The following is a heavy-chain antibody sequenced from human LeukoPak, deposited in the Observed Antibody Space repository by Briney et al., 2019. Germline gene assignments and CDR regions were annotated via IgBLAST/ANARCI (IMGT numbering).Heavy chain of an antibody. Sequence: GGSLRLSCVASGFTFSSYAMSWVRQAPGKGLEWVSAISISGGSTYYADSVRGRFTISRDNSKNTLYLQMNSLRAEDTAVYYCAELGITMIGGVWGKGTTVTISS. V-gene: IGHV3-23*01. J-gene: IGHJ6*04. D-gene: IGHD3-10*02. CDR3: AELGITMIGGV. CDR2: ISISGGST. CDR1: GFTFSSYA.